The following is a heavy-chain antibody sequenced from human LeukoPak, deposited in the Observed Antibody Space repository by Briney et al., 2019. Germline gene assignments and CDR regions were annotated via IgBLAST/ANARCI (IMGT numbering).Heavy chain of an antibody. CDR2: IYISGST. CDR3: AREDLYAFDI. CDR1: GGSITNYY. V-gene: IGHV4-4*07. J-gene: IGHJ3*02. Sequence: SETLSLTCTVSGGSITNYYWNWIRQPAGKGLEWIGRIYISGSTNYNPSLESRVTVSLDTSDNQFSLRLSSVTAADTAVYYCAREDLYAFDIWGQGTMVTVSS.